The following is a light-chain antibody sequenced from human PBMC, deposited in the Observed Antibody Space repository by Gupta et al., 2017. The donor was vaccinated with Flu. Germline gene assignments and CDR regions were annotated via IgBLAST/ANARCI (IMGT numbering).Light chain of an antibody. J-gene: IGKJ1*01. Sequence: EIVLMQSPGTLSLSPGEGATLSCRASQSVPGNKLVWYQQKPGQAPRLLIYAASSRATGTPDRFSGRGSGTYFTLTISGLEPEDLAVYYCQQYGSSPPWTFGQGTKVEIK. CDR2: AAS. CDR3: QQYGSSPPWT. V-gene: IGKV3-20*01. CDR1: QSVPGNK.